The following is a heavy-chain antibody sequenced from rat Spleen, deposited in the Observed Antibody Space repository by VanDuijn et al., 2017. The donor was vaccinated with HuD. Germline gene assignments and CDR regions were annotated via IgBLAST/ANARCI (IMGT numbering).Heavy chain of an antibody. CDR2: ITYDAFST. V-gene: IGHV5S10*01. CDR1: GFTFSNYD. CDR3: ASRDY. J-gene: IGHJ2*01. Sequence: EVQLVESGGGLLQPGGSLKLSCLASGFTFSNYDMAWVSQAPKKGLEWVASITYDAFSTNYRDSVKGRFTISRDNTKSTLYLQMDSLRSEDTATYYCASRDYWGQGVMVTVSS.